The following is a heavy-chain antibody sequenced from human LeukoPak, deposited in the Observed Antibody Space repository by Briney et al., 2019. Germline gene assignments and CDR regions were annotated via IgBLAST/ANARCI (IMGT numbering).Heavy chain of an antibody. CDR3: ARDSPTPVY. CDR2: ISSSSSYT. CDR1: GFTFGDYY. V-gene: IGHV3-11*06. J-gene: IGHJ4*02. Sequence: GGSLRLSCTVSGFTFGDYYMSWIRQAPGKGLEWISFISSSSSYTNYADSVKGRFTISRDNAKNSLYLQMNSLRAEDTAVYYCARDSPTPVYWGQGTLVTVSS.